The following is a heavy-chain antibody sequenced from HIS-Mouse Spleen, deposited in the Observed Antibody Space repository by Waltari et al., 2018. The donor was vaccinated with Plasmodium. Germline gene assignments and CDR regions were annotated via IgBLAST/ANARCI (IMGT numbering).Heavy chain of an antibody. CDR1: GGSISSSSYY. D-gene: IGHD4-4*01. J-gene: IGHJ4*02. V-gene: IGHV4-39*07. CDR3: ARGNLMTTVTTDY. Sequence: QLQLQESGPGLVKPSETLSLTCTVSGGSISSSSYYWGWIRQPPGKGLEWIGSIYYRGSTYYTPSLKSRVTISVDTSKNQFSLKLSSVTAADTAVYYCARGNLMTTVTTDYWGQGTLVTVSS. CDR2: IYYRGST.